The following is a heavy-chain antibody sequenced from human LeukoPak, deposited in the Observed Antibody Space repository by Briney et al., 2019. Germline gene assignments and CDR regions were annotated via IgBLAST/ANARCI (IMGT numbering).Heavy chain of an antibody. D-gene: IGHD6-13*01. CDR1: GFTFSNYW. J-gene: IGHJ3*02. V-gene: IGHV3-74*01. Sequence: GGSLSLSCAASGFTFSNYWMHWVRQAPGKGLVWVSRISTDGSMTNYADSVKGRFTMSRDNAKNSVFLQMDSLRAEDTAVYYCARKAAAAHDAFDIWGRGTMVTVSP. CDR3: ARKAAAAHDAFDI. CDR2: ISTDGSMT.